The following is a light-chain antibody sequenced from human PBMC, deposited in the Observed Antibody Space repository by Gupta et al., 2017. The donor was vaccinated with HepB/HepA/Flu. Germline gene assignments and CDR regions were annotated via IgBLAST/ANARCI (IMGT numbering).Light chain of an antibody. CDR1: KLGDKY. CDR2: QDS. Sequence: SYDLIQPPPVSVSPGQTASITCSGDKLGDKYASWYQQKPGQSPVLVMYQDSKRPSGIPGRFSGSNSGNTATLTISGTQAMDEADYYCQAWDSIVVFGGGTKLTVL. J-gene: IGLJ2*01. V-gene: IGLV3-1*01. CDR3: QAWDSIVV.